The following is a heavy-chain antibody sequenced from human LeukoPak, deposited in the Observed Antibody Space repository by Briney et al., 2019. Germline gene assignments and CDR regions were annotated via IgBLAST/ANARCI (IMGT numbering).Heavy chain of an antibody. Sequence: SETLSLTCTVSGGSISSGSYYWSWIRQPAGKGLEWIGRIYTSGSTNYNPSLKSRVTISVDTSKNQCSLKLSSVTAADTAVYYCAREVERYSSGWADYWGQGTLVTVSS. CDR3: AREVERYSSGWADY. V-gene: IGHV4-61*02. CDR2: IYTSGST. J-gene: IGHJ4*02. CDR1: GGSISSGSYY. D-gene: IGHD6-19*01.